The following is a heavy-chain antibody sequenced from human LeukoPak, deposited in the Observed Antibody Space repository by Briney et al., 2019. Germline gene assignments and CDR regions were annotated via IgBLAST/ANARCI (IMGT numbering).Heavy chain of an antibody. D-gene: IGHD6-13*01. Sequence: ASVKVSCKASGYTFNTYGITWVRQAPGQGLEWMGWISGYNGKTKYAQKLQDRVTMTTDTSTTTAYMELRSLRSEDTAVYYCARVVYSSSWYDYYYYMDVWGKGTTVTISS. CDR3: ARVVYSSSWYDYYYYMDV. V-gene: IGHV1-18*01. CDR1: GYTFNTYG. CDR2: ISGYNGKT. J-gene: IGHJ6*03.